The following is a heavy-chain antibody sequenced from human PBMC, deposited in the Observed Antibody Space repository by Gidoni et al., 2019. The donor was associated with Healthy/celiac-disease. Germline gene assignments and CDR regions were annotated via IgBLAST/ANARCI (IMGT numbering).Heavy chain of an antibody. V-gene: IGHV4-31*03. Sequence: QVQLQESGPGLVKPSQTLSLTCTVSGGSISSGGYYWSWIRQHPGKGLEWIGYIYYSGNTYYNPSLKSRVIISVDTSKNQFSLKLSSVTAADTAVYYCARGSEQQLDNWFDPWGQGTLVTVSS. J-gene: IGHJ5*02. CDR1: GGSISSGGYY. CDR3: ARGSEQQLDNWFDP. CDR2: IYYSGNT. D-gene: IGHD6-13*01.